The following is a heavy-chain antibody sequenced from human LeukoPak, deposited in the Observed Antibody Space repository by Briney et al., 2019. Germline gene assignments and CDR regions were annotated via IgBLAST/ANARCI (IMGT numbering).Heavy chain of an antibody. V-gene: IGHV3-21*01. Sequence: GGSLRLSCAASGFTFSSYSMNWVRQAPGKGLEWVSSISSSSSYIYYADSVKGRFTVSRDNSNNTLYLQMNSLRAADTSVYYCARDRGSGWSKAYYYGMDVWGQGTTVTVSS. CDR2: ISSSSSYI. CDR1: GFTFSSYS. CDR3: ARDRGSGWSKAYYYGMDV. D-gene: IGHD6-19*01. J-gene: IGHJ6*02.